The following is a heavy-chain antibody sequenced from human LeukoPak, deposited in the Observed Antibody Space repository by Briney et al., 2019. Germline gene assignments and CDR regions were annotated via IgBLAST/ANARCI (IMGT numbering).Heavy chain of an antibody. J-gene: IGHJ4*02. V-gene: IGHV3-23*01. Sequence: GGSLRLSCAASGFTFSSYGMSWVRQAPGKGLEWVSTISGSGGTTYYADSVKGRLTISRDNSKNTLYLQMNSLRAEDTAVYYWAKVGGITFGGVIATDFDYWGQGTLVTVSS. CDR1: GFTFSSYG. CDR3: AKVGGITFGGVIATDFDY. D-gene: IGHD3-16*02. CDR2: ISGSGGTT.